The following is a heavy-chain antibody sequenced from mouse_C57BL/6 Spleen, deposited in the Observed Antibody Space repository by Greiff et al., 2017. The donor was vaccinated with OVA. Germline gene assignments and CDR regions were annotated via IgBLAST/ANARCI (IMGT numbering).Heavy chain of an antibody. V-gene: IGHV7-1*01. J-gene: IGHJ4*01. CDR2: SRNKANDYTT. CDR3: AREGNFWAMDY. Sequence: EVKLVESGGGLVQSGRSLRLSCATSGFTFSDFYMEWVRQAPGKGLEWIAASRNKANDYTTEYSASVKGRFIVSRDTSQSILYLQMNALRAEDTAIYYCAREGNFWAMDYWGQGTSVTVSS. CDR1: GFTFSDFY.